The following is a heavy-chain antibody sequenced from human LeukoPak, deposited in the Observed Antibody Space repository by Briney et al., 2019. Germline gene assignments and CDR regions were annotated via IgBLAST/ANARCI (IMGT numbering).Heavy chain of an antibody. CDR3: AREYYDVLTGHSKGIDY. V-gene: IGHV4-59*01. Sequence: SETLSLTCTVSGGSISSYYWTWIRQSPGKGLEWIGYIYYSGNTNYNPSLKSRVTISVDTSKNQFSLKLRSVTAADTAVYYCAREYYDVLTGHSKGIDYWGQGILVTVSS. CDR1: GGSISSYY. CDR2: IYYSGNT. J-gene: IGHJ4*02. D-gene: IGHD3-9*01.